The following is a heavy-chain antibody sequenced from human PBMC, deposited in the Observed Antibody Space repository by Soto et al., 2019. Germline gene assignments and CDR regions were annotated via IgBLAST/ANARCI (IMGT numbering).Heavy chain of an antibody. J-gene: IGHJ5*01. CDR3: ARLIGNSWLDS. CDR2: TYYRSKWYN. D-gene: IGHD2-8*01. CDR1: GDSVSTNSAT. Sequence: QVQLQQSGPGLVKPSQTLSLTCAISGDSVSTNSATWDWIRQSLSRGLEWLGRTYYRSKWYNDYAVSVKGRITINPDTSNNQLSLQLNSVTPDDTAVYYCARLIGNSWLDSWGQGTLVTVSS. V-gene: IGHV6-1*01.